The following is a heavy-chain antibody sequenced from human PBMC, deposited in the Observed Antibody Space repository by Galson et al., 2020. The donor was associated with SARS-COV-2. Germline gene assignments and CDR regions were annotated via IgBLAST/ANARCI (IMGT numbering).Heavy chain of an antibody. CDR2: INPSGGGP. D-gene: IGHD4-4*01. CDR1: GYTFTSYY. J-gene: IGHJ4*02. V-gene: IGHV1-46*01. CDR3: ARDSQGGNDYSYLVF. Sequence: GESLKISCKASGYTFTSYYIHWVRQAPGQGLEWMGIINPSGGGPTYAQKFQGRVTMTRDTSTSTVYMELSSLRSEDTAVYYCARDSQGGNDYSYLVFWGQGTLVTVTS.